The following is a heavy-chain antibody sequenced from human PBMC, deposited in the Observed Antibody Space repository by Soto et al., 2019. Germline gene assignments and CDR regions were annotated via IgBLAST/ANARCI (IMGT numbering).Heavy chain of an antibody. V-gene: IGHV4-31*03. CDR2: LHDSGST. CDR1: GGSINNGDYY. CDR3: ARHGGSGPKRDYFSY. J-gene: IGHJ4*02. D-gene: IGHD2-15*01. Sequence: QVQLQESGPGLVKPSQTLSLICTVSGGSINNGDYYWTWIRQHPGKGLEWIGFLHDSGSTYYNSSLKSRATISVDTSKNHFSLQLTSVTAADTAMYYCARHGGSGPKRDYFSYWGQGILVTVSS.